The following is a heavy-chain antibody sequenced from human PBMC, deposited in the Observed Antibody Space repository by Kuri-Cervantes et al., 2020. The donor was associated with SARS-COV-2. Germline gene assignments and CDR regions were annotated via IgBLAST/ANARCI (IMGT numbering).Heavy chain of an antibody. CDR2: ISWNGGRI. CDR3: AKVMITFGGVIVPRGFSFDY. J-gene: IGHJ4*02. D-gene: IGHD3-16*02. Sequence: GGSLRLSCAASGFTFVDNAMPWVRQAPGKGLEWVSGISWNGGRIGYADSVKGRFTISRDNAKNPLNLQINSLRAEDTAVYYRAKVMITFGGVIVPRGFSFDYWGQGTLVTVSS. V-gene: IGHV3-9*01. CDR1: GFTFVDNA.